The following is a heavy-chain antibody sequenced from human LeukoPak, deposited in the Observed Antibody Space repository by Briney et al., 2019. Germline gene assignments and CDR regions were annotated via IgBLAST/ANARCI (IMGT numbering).Heavy chain of an antibody. V-gene: IGHV4-30-2*01. Sequence: PSQTLSLTCTVSGGSISSGGYYWSWIRQPPGKGLEWIGYIYHSGSTYYNPSLKSRVTISVDRSKNQFSLKLSSVTAADTAVYYCASVTEDTAMGFDYWGQGTLVTVSS. CDR1: GGSISSGGYY. J-gene: IGHJ4*02. CDR2: IYHSGST. D-gene: IGHD5-18*01. CDR3: ASVTEDTAMGFDY.